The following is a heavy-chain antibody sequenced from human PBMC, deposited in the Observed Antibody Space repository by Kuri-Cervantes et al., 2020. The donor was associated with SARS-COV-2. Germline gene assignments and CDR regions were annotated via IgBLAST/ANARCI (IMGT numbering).Heavy chain of an antibody. D-gene: IGHD5-18*01. V-gene: IGHV3-48*03. CDR3: AREYTAIYYFDL. CDR1: GFTFSSYE. Sequence: LSLTCAASGFTFSSYEMNWVRQAPGKGLEWVSYISSSGSTIYYADSVKGRFTISRDNAKNSLYLQMNSLRAEDTAVYYCAREYTAIYYFDLWGRGTLVTVSS. CDR2: ISSSGSTI. J-gene: IGHJ2*01.